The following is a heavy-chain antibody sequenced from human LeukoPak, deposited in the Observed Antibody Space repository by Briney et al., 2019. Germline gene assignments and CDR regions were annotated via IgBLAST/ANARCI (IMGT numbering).Heavy chain of an antibody. Sequence: GGSLGLSCAASGFTVSSNYMSWVRQAPGKGLEWVSVIYSGGSTYYADSVKGRFTISRDNSKNTLYLQMNSLRAEDTAVYYCAREYYDSSGYSDAFDIWGQGTMVTVSS. J-gene: IGHJ3*02. CDR1: GFTVSSNY. D-gene: IGHD3-22*01. CDR3: AREYYDSSGYSDAFDI. CDR2: IYSGGST. V-gene: IGHV3-53*01.